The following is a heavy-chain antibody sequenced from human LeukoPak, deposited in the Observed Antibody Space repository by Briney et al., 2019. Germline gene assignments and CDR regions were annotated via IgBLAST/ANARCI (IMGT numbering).Heavy chain of an antibody. V-gene: IGHV3-23*01. J-gene: IGHJ5*02. CDR2: ISGNGART. Sequence: PGGSLRLSCAASGFTFSSYEMNWVRQAPGKGLEWVSGISGNGARTYYVDSVKGRFTISRDNSKNTLSLQMNSLRGEDTAVYYCAKEKWESGWFDPWGQGTLVTVSS. CDR1: GFTFSSYE. D-gene: IGHD1-26*01. CDR3: AKEKWESGWFDP.